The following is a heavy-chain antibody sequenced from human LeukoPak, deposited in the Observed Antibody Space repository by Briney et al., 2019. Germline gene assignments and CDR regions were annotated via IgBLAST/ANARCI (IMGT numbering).Heavy chain of an antibody. Sequence: SETLSLTCTVSGGSISSGDYYWSWIRQPPGKGLEWIGYIYYSGNTYYNPSLKSRVTISVDTSKNQFSLKLSSVTAADTAVYYCARDQVDYDIPDHFDYWGKGTLVAVSS. CDR2: IYYSGNT. D-gene: IGHD3-22*01. J-gene: IGHJ4*02. CDR3: ARDQVDYDIPDHFDY. CDR1: GGSISSGDYY. V-gene: IGHV4-30-4*01.